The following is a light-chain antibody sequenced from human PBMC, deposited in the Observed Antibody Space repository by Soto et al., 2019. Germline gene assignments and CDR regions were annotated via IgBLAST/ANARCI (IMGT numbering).Light chain of an antibody. J-gene: IGKJ3*01. CDR2: AAS. CDR1: QGIRNY. V-gene: IGKV1-27*01. CDR3: QKYSSVPV. Sequence: DIQMTLSPPSLSASVGDRVTITCRASQGIRNYVAWYQQIPGKAPKLLIYAASTLQSGVPSRFSGSGSGTDFTLTINGLQPEDDATYSCQKYSSVPVFGPGTKLEIK.